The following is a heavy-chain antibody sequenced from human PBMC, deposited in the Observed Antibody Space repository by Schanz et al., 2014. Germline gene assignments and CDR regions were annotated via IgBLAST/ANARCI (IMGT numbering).Heavy chain of an antibody. J-gene: IGHJ3*02. CDR2: IYSGGST. D-gene: IGHD7-27*01. Sequence: EVQLVESGGGLIQPGGSLRLSCAVSGFTVSSNYMSWVRQAPGKGLEWVSVIYSGGSTDYADSVKGRFTISRDNAKNSLYLEMTSLRGEDTAVYYCARENLNWEAFDIWGQGTVVTVSS. CDR3: ARENLNWEAFDI. V-gene: IGHV3-53*01. CDR1: GFTVSSNY.